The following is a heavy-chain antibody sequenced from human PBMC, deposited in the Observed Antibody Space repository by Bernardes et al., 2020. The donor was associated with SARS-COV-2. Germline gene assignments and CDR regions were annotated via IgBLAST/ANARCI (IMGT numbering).Heavy chain of an antibody. CDR1: GFTFSSYA. CDR3: AKVGQLGYYYYYYMDV. CDR2: LSGSGGST. V-gene: IGHV3-23*01. D-gene: IGHD6-6*01. J-gene: IGHJ6*03. Sequence: GGSLRLSCAASGFTFSSYAMIWVRQAPGKGLEWVSALSGSGGSTYYADSVKGRFTISRDNSKNTLYLQMNSLRAEDTAVYYCAKVGQLGYYYYYYMDVWGKGTTVTVSS.